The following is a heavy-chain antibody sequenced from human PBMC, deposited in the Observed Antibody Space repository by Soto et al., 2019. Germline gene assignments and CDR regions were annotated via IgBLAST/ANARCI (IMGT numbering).Heavy chain of an antibody. CDR2: IIPIFGRA. D-gene: IGHD2-2*01. Sequence: QVQLVQSGAEVKKPGSSVKVSCKASGGTFSSYAISWVRQAPGQGLEWMGGIIPIFGRANYAQKFQGRVTITADESTSTSYMDLSILRSEDTAVYYCSTAPLGSSFYHYWGQGTLVTVSS. V-gene: IGHV1-69*01. J-gene: IGHJ4*01. CDR1: GGTFSSYA. CDR3: STAPLGSSFYHY.